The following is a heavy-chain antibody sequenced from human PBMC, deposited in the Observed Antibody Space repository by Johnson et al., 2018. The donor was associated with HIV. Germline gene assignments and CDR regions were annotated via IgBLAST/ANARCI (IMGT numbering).Heavy chain of an antibody. V-gene: IGHV3-33*06. CDR3: AKPMGGDDAFDI. CDR1: GFTFRSYG. J-gene: IGHJ3*02. CDR2: IWYDGSNK. Sequence: QVQLVESWGGVVQPGRSLRLSCAASGFTFRSYGMHWVRQAPGKGLEWVVLIWYDGSNKYYADSVKGRFTISRDNSKNTLYLQMNSLRAEDTAVYYCAKPMGGDDAFDIWGQGTTVTVSS. D-gene: IGHD3-16*01.